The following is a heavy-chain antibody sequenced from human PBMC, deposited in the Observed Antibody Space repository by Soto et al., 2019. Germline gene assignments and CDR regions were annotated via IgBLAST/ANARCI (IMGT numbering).Heavy chain of an antibody. D-gene: IGHD3-10*01. CDR2: IYYSGST. CDR3: ARMEEVRWLDP. CDR1: GDSISSVNHY. J-gene: IGHJ5*02. Sequence: SETLSLTCSVSGDSISSVNHYWNWIRQHPGKGLEWIGYIYYSGSTYYNPSLKSRVTLSVDTSKNQFSLNLRSVTAEDTAVYYCARMEEVRWLDPWGQGTRVTVSS. V-gene: IGHV4-31*03.